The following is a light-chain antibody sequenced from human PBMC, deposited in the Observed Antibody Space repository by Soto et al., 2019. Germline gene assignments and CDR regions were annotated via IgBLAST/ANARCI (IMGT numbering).Light chain of an antibody. J-gene: IGKJ5*01. Sequence: GTLPLSQGKIATLSFGASQSVSSSYLAWYQQKPGQAPRLLIYGASSRATGIPDRFSGSGSGTYFTLTISRLELQYRAVYCCQQHSSSPIPFGHGTRLEI. CDR2: GAS. V-gene: IGKV3-20*01. CDR1: QSVSSSY. CDR3: QQHSSSPIP.